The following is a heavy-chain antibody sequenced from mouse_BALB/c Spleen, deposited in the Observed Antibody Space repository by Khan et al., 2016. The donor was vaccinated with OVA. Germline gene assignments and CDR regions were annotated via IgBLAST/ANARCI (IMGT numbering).Heavy chain of an antibody. CDR3: ARGWAAYYRNDGGAMEY. CDR2: INTHSGVP. CDR1: GYTFTTAG. V-gene: IGHV9-4*02. Sequence: QIQLVQSGPELKKPGETVRISCKASGYTFTTAGIQWVQKMPGKGLKWIGWINTHSGVPKYAEDFKGRFAFSLEISVSTAYLQITTLKNEDTATYFCARGWAAYYRNDGGAMEYWGQGTSVTVSA. J-gene: IGHJ4*01. D-gene: IGHD2-14*01.